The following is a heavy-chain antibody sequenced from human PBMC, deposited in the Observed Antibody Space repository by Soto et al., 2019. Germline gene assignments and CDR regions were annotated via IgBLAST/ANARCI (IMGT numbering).Heavy chain of an antibody. J-gene: IGHJ4*02. CDR3: ASSGPYYYDSSGQFDY. D-gene: IGHD3-22*01. CDR2: IYYSGST. V-gene: IGHV4-39*07. Sequence: LETLSLTCTVSGGSIRSSSYYWGWIRQPPGKGLEWIGSIYYSGSTYYNPSLKSRVTISVDTSKNQFSLKLSSVTAADTAVYYCASSGPYYYDSSGQFDYWGQGTLVTVSS. CDR1: GGSIRSSSYY.